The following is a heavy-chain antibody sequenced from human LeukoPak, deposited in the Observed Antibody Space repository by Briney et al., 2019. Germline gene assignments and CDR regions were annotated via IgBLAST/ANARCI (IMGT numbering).Heavy chain of an antibody. CDR3: ARDKDNYVWGTYRW. D-gene: IGHD3-16*02. Sequence: SETLSLTCAVSGYSISSGYYWGWVRQAPGKGREWIGSIYHTGSTDYNPSLKSRLTISVDMSKNQFSLNLRSVPAEDTAVYYCARDKDNYVWGTYRWWGQGMLVTVSS. CDR2: IYHTGST. J-gene: IGHJ4*02. CDR1: GYSISSGYY. V-gene: IGHV4-38-2*01.